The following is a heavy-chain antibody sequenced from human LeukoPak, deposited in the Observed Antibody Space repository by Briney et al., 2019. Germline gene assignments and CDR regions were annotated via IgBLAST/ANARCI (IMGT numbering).Heavy chain of an antibody. Sequence: GGSLRLSCAASGFTFSTFAMHWVRLSPGKGLEWVSSITGSGPYMLYADSVKHGFTISRDNTKNLLYLEMNSLRAKDTAMYFCVRDVGAVRGEVYFDYWGQGTLVTVSS. CDR3: VRDVGAVRGEVYFDY. V-gene: IGHV3-21*06. D-gene: IGHD3-10*01. J-gene: IGHJ4*02. CDR1: GFTFSTFA. CDR2: ITGSGPYM.